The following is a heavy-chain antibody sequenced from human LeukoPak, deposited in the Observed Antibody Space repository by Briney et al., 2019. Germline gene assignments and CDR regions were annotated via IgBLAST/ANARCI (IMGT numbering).Heavy chain of an antibody. CDR2: IKQDGSEK. D-gene: IGHD3-9*01. V-gene: IGHV3-7*01. CDR1: GFTFSSYW. CDR3: ARDLPYYDILTGYYHYYGMGV. J-gene: IGHJ6*02. Sequence: GGSLRLSCAASGFTFSSYWMSWVRQAPGKGLEWVANIKQDGSEKYYVDSVKGRFTISRDNAKNSLYLQMNSLRAEDAAVYYCARDLPYYDILTGYYHYYGMGVWGQGTTVTVSS.